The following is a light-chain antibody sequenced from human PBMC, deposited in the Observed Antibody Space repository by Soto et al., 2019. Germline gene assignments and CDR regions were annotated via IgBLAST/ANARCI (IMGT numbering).Light chain of an antibody. CDR2: DAS. J-gene: IGKJ4*01. CDR1: QSVSSN. CDR3: QQRSNWPLT. Sequence: EIVLTQSPGTLSLSPGERATLSCRASQSVSSNLAWYQQKPGLAPRLLIYDASSRATGIPDRFRGSGSGTDFTLTISSLEPEDFAVYYCQQRSNWPLTFGGGTKVDIK. V-gene: IGKV3-11*01.